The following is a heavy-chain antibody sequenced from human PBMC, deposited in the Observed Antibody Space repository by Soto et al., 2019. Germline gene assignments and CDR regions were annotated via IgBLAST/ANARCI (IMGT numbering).Heavy chain of an antibody. J-gene: IGHJ6*02. D-gene: IGHD3-16*01. CDR2: ILYDGSNE. CDR1: GFTFSSYA. Sequence: QVQLVESGGGVVQPGRSLRLSCAASGFTFSSYAMHWVRPAPGKGLEWMAVILYDGSNEYYADSVKGRFTISRDNSKNTLYLQMNSLGAEDTAVYYCAREGEGMDAWGQGTTVTVSS. CDR3: AREGEGMDA. V-gene: IGHV3-30-3*01.